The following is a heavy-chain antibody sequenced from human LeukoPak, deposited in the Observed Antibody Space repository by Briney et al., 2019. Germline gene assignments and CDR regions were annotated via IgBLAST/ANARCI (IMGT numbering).Heavy chain of an antibody. CDR3: AKDIQGAN. CDR1: GFTFSFAA. CDR2: ISASGGST. J-gene: IGHJ4*02. D-gene: IGHD5-18*01. Sequence: GGSLRLSCAASGFTFSFAAMTCVRQGPGKGLEWVSLISASGGSTYYADSVKGRFTISIDNSKNTSYLQMNSLRAEDTALYYGAKDIQGANWGQGTLVTVSS. V-gene: IGHV3-23*01.